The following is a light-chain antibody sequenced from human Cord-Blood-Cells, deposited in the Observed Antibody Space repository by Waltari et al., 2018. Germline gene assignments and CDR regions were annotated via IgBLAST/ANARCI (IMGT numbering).Light chain of an antibody. Sequence: DIQMIKSTSTLSASLGDRVTITSRASQSISSCLAWYQQKPGKAPKLLIYDASSLESGVPSRFSGSGSGTEFTLTISSLQPDDFATYYCQQYKSYLYTFGQGTKLEIK. CDR1: QSISSC. V-gene: IGKV1-5*01. CDR3: QQYKSYLYT. J-gene: IGKJ2*01. CDR2: DAS.